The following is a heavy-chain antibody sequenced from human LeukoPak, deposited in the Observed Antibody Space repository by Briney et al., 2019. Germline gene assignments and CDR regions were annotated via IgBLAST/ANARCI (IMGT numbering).Heavy chain of an antibody. J-gene: IGHJ4*02. Sequence: QPGGSLRLSCAASGFTFSGYVMSWVRQAPGKGLDWVSAISGSGDSTYYADSVKGRFTISRDNSKNTLYLQMNSLRAEDTAVYYCAKEPLWFGYYFDYWGQGTLVTVSS. D-gene: IGHD3-10*01. V-gene: IGHV3-23*01. CDR1: GFTFSGYV. CDR3: AKEPLWFGYYFDY. CDR2: ISGSGDST.